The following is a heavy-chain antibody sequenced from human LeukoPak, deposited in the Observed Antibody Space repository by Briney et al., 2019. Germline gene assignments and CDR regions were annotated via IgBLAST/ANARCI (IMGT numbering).Heavy chain of an antibody. J-gene: IGHJ4*02. Sequence: PSETLSLTCTVSGGSISSYYWSWIRQPPGKGLEWSGYIYYSGSTNYNPSLKSRVTISVDTSKNQFSLKLSSVTAADTAVYYCARRAYSSGWRFDYWGQGTLVTVSS. CDR3: ARRAYSSGWRFDY. CDR1: GGSISSYY. V-gene: IGHV4-59*08. CDR2: IYYSGST. D-gene: IGHD6-19*01.